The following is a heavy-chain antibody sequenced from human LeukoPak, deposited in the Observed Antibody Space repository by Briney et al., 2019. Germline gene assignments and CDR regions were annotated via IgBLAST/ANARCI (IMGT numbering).Heavy chain of an antibody. CDR1: GYTLTELS. CDR2: ISAYNGNT. V-gene: IGHV1-18*01. Sequence: GASVKVSCKVSGYTLTELSMHWVRQAPGQGLEWMGWISAYNGNTNYAQKLQGRVTMTTDTSTSTAYMELRSLRSDDTAVYYCARGPYDLYWDFWSGPADNWFDPWGQGTLVTVSS. J-gene: IGHJ5*02. CDR3: ARGPYDLYWDFWSGPADNWFDP. D-gene: IGHD3-3*02.